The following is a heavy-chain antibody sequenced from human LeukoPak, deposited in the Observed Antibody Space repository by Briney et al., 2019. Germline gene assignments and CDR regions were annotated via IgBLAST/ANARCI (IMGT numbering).Heavy chain of an antibody. Sequence: ASVKVSCKASGYTFTGYYMHWVRQAPGQGLEWMGWINPNSGGTNYAQKFQVRVTMTRDTSISTAYMELSRLRSDDTAVYYCARPNFYGSGRYYIDFDYWGQGTLVTVSS. V-gene: IGHV1-2*02. D-gene: IGHD3-10*01. CDR3: ARPNFYGSGRYYIDFDY. CDR2: INPNSGGT. CDR1: GYTFTGYY. J-gene: IGHJ4*02.